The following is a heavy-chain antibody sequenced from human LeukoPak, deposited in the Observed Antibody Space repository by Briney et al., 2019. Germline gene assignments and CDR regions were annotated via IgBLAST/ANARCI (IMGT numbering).Heavy chain of an antibody. CDR2: IIPIFGTA. D-gene: IGHD5-24*01. CDR1: GGTFSSYA. J-gene: IGHJ4*02. Sequence: SVKVSCKASGGTFSSYAISWVRQAPGQGLEWMGGIIPIFGTANYAQKFQGRVTITADESTSTAYMELSSLRSEDTAVYCVTDPYTTTDDNNFEPQGAYWGQGTLVTVSS. CDR3: TDPYTTTDDNNFEPQGAY. V-gene: IGHV1-69*13.